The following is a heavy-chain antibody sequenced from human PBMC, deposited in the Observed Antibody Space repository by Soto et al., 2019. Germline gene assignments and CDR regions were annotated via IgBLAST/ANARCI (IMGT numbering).Heavy chain of an antibody. V-gene: IGHV4-30-2*01. J-gene: IGHJ4*02. CDR3: ARGITIFPYFDY. CDR1: GGSISSGGYS. D-gene: IGHD3-9*01. CDR2: IYHSGST. Sequence: SETLSLTCAVSGGSISSGGYSWSWIRQPPGRGLEWIGYIYHSGSTYYNPSLKSRVTISVDRSKNQFSLKLSSVTAADTAVYYCARGITIFPYFDYWGQGTLVTVSS.